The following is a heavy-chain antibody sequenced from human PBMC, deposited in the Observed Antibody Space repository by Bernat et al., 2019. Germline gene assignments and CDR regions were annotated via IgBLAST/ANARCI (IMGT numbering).Heavy chain of an antibody. V-gene: IGHV4-39*01. Sequence: QLQLQESGPGLVKPSETLSLTCTVSGGSISSSSYYWGWIRQPPGKGLAWIGRIYYSGSTYYNPSLKSRVTIYITTSKTQFSLKLSYVTAADPAVYYCARHLRRGYSYCPKIRDYFDSWGQRPLVTVSS. CDR1: GGSISSSSYY. D-gene: IGHD5-18*01. CDR2: IYYSGST. CDR3: ARHLRRGYSYCPKIRDYFDS. J-gene: IGHJ4*02.